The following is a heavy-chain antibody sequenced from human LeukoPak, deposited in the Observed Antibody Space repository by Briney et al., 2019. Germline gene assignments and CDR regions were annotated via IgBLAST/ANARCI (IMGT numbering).Heavy chain of an antibody. D-gene: IGHD2-15*01. CDR3: ARGRIGYCSGGSCYYDAFDI. J-gene: IGHJ3*02. CDR2: INHSGST. Sequence: SETLSLTCAVYGVSFSGYYWSWIRQPPGKGLEWIGEINHSGSTNYNPSLKSRVTISVDTSKNQFSLKLSSVTAADTAVYYCARGRIGYCSGGSCYYDAFDIWGQGTMVTVSS. V-gene: IGHV4-34*01. CDR1: GVSFSGYY.